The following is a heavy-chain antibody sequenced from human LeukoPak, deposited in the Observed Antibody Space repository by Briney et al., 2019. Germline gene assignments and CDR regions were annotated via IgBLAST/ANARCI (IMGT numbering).Heavy chain of an antibody. J-gene: IGHJ3*02. Sequence: GGSLRLSCAASGFTFSDYYMSWIRQAPGKGLEWVSYISSSGNTIYYADSVKGRFTISRDNAEKSLYLQMNSLRAEDTAVYYCARVDGDCSSTSCYTPGAFDIWGQGTMVTVSS. CDR2: ISSSGNTI. CDR3: ARVDGDCSSTSCYTPGAFDI. CDR1: GFTFSDYY. D-gene: IGHD2-2*02. V-gene: IGHV3-11*04.